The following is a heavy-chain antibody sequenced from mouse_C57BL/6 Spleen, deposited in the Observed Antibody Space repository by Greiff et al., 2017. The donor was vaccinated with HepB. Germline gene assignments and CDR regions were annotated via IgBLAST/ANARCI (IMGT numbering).Heavy chain of an antibody. CDR3: AREGGDVDY. J-gene: IGHJ3*01. V-gene: IGHV5S21*01. CDR2: ISSGGDYI. CDR1: GFTFSSYA. D-gene: IGHD3-3*01. Sequence: EVNVVESGEGLVKPGGSLKLSCAASGFTFSSYAMSWVRQTPEKRLEWVAYISSGGDYIYYAATLKGRFTISRDNARNTLYLQMSSLKSEDTAMYYCAREGGDVDYWGQGTTVTVSA.